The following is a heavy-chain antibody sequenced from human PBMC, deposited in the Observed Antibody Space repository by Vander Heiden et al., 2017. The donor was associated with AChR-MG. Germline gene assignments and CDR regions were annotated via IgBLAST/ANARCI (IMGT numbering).Heavy chain of an antibody. CDR2: ISWNSGSI. Sequence: EVQLVESGEGLVQPGRSLRLSCAASGFTFDDYAMHWVRQAPGKGLEWVSGISWNSGSIGYADSVKGRFTISRDNAKNSLYLQMNSLRAEDTALYYCAKDIIGGRYYGMDVWGQGTTVTVSS. CDR1: GFTFDDYA. D-gene: IGHD6-25*01. V-gene: IGHV3-9*01. J-gene: IGHJ6*02. CDR3: AKDIIGGRYYGMDV.